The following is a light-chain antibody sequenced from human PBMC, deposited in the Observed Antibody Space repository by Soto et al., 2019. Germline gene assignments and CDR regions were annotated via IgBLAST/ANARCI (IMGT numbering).Light chain of an antibody. V-gene: IGKV1-9*01. J-gene: IGKJ3*01. Sequence: IQLTQSPSSLSASVGDRVTITCRASQGISSYLAWYQQKPGKAPKLLIHAASTLQSGVPSRFNDSGSGTDFTLTISSLQPEDFATYYCQQLKSYPFTFGPGTKVDIK. CDR3: QQLKSYPFT. CDR1: QGISSY. CDR2: AAS.